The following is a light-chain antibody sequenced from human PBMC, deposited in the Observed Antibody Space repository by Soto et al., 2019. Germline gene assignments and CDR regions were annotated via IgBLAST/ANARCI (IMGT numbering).Light chain of an antibody. V-gene: IGKV3-20*01. Sequence: EIVLTQSPGTLSLSPGERATLSCRASQSVSSSYLAWYQQKPGQAPRLLNYGASSRATGIPDRFSGSGSWTDFTLTIIRLEPEDFAVYYCQQYGSPITFGPGTKVDIK. CDR3: QQYGSPIT. CDR1: QSVSSSY. CDR2: GAS. J-gene: IGKJ3*01.